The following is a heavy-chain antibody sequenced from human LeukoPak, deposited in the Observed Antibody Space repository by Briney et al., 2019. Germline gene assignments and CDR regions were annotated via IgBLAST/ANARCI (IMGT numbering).Heavy chain of an antibody. V-gene: IGHV3-30*18. CDR3: AKEYCSGGSCYEFDY. Sequence: QSGGSLRLSCAASGFTFSSYGMHWVRQAPGKGLEWVAVISYDGSNKYYADSVKGRFTISRDNSKNTLYLQMNSLRVEDTAVYYCAKEYCSGGSCYEFDYWGQGTLVTVSS. CDR1: GFTFSSYG. D-gene: IGHD2-15*01. J-gene: IGHJ4*02. CDR2: ISYDGSNK.